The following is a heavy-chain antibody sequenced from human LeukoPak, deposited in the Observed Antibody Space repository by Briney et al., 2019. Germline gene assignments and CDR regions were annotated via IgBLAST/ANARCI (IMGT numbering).Heavy chain of an antibody. CDR2: ISWNSGSI. CDR1: GFTFDYYA. J-gene: IGHJ4*02. D-gene: IGHD1-26*01. CDR3: AKDTGGSYTENSYFDY. Sequence: PGGSLRLSCAASGFTFDYYAMHWVRQAPGKGLEWVSGISWNSGSIGYADSVKGRFTISRDNAKNSLYLQMNSLRAEDMALYYCAKDTGGSYTENSYFDYWGQGTLVTVSS. V-gene: IGHV3-9*03.